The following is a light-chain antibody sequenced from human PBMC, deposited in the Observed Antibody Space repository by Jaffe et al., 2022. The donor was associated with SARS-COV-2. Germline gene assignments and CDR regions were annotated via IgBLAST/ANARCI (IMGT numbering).Light chain of an antibody. Sequence: EIVLTQSPGTLSLSPGERATLSCRASQSISSSSLAWYQQKPGQAPRLLIYGASSRATGIPDRFSGSGSGTSFTLTISRLEPEDFAVYYCQQYGSLFTFGPGTKVDIK. J-gene: IGKJ3*01. CDR3: QQYGSLFT. V-gene: IGKV3-20*01. CDR1: QSISSSS. CDR2: GAS.